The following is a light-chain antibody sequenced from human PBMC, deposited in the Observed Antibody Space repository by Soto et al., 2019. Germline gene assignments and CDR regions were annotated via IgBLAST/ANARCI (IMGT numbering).Light chain of an antibody. J-gene: IGKJ5*01. CDR3: QQYGSSPPIT. CDR1: QSVSSSY. V-gene: IGKV3-20*01. Sequence: EIVLTQSPGTLSLSPGERATLSCRASQSVSSSYLAWYQQKPGQAPRLLIYGASSRATGIPDRFSGSGSGTDFTLTIGRLEPEDFAVYYCQQYGSSPPITCGQGTRLEIK. CDR2: GAS.